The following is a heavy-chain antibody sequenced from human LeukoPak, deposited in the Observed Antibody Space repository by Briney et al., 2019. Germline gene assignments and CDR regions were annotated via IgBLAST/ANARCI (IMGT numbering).Heavy chain of an antibody. CDR2: ISDSGSA. CDR3: ARRNFGDYNHYFDY. V-gene: IGHV4-59*08. J-gene: IGHJ4*02. CDR1: GGSISGYF. Sequence: PSETLSLTCTVSGGSISGYFWSWIRQPPGMGLEWIGYISDSGSANYNPSLKSRVTMSVDTSRNQFSLKVTSVTAADTAVYFCARRNFGDYNHYFDYWGQGTLVTVSS. D-gene: IGHD4-17*01.